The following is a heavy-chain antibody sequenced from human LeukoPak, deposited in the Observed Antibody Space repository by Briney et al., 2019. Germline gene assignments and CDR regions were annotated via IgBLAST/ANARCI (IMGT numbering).Heavy chain of an antibody. CDR1: GFTFSSYS. Sequence: SGGSLRLSCAASGFTFSSYSMNWVRQAPGKGLEWVSSISSSSSYIYYADSVKGRFTISRDNAKNSLYLQTNSLRAEDTAVYYCARAIDSSGWRNWFDPWGQGTLVTVSS. J-gene: IGHJ5*02. D-gene: IGHD6-19*01. V-gene: IGHV3-21*01. CDR2: ISSSSSYI. CDR3: ARAIDSSGWRNWFDP.